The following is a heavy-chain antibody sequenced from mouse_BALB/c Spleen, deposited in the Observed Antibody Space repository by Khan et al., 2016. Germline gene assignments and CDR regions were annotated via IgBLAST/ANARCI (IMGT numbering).Heavy chain of an antibody. J-gene: IGHJ4*01. CDR2: IHYSGST. CDR1: DYSITSGYS. CDR3: VRYGYYAMDY. V-gene: IGHV3-1*02. Sequence: EVQLQESGPDLVTPSQSLSLTCTVTDYSITSGYSWHWIRQFPGNKLEWMGYIHYSGSTNYNPSLKSRISITRATSKNQFFLQLNSVTTEDTATCCCVRYGYYAMDYWGQGTSVTVSS. D-gene: IGHD1-1*02.